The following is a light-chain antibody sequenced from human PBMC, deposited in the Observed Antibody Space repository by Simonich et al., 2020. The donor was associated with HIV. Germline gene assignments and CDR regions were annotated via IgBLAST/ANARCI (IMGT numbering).Light chain of an antibody. V-gene: IGKV1-5*03. CDR3: QQYNSYSYT. Sequence: IQMTQSPSSLSASVGDRVTIACRASQSISRYLAWYQQKPGKAPKLLIYKASTLEGGVPSRFSGSGSGTEFTLTISSLQPDDFATYYCQQYNSYSYTFGQGTKLEIK. CDR1: QSISRY. CDR2: KAS. J-gene: IGKJ2*01.